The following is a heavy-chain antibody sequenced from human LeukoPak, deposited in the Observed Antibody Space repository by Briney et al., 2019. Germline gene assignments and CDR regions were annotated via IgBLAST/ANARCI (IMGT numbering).Heavy chain of an antibody. D-gene: IGHD3-3*01. V-gene: IGHV1-2*02. J-gene: IGHJ3*02. CDR2: INPNSGGT. Sequence: ASVKVSCKASGYTFTGYYMHWVRQAPGQGLEWMGWINPNSGGTNYAQKFQGRVTMTRDTSISTAYMELSRLRSEDTALYYCARRSTIFGVVIIPVSAFDIWGQGTMVTVSS. CDR3: ARRSTIFGVVIIPVSAFDI. CDR1: GYTFTGYY.